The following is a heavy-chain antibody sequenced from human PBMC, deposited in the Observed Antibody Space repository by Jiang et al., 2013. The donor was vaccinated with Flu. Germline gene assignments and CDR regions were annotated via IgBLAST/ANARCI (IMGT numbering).Heavy chain of an antibody. V-gene: IGHV1-46*01. CDR1: GYTFTSYY. D-gene: IGHD1-26*01. CDR2: INPSGGST. CDR3: AKDRGSYRYFDY. Sequence: EVKKPGASVKVSCKASGYTFTSYYMHWVRQAPGQGLEWMGIINPSGGSTSYAQKFQGRVTMTRDTSTSTVYMELSSLRSEDTAVYYCAKDRGSYRYFDYWGQGTLVTVSS. J-gene: IGHJ4*02.